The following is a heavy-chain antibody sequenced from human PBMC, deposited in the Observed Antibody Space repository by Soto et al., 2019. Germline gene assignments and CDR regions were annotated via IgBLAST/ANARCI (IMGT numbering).Heavy chain of an antibody. CDR1: CGSFSGYY. CDR2: INHSGST. J-gene: IGHJ6*02. CDR3: ARGPSSSWGYGMDV. Sequence: SETLSLTCAVYCGSFSGYYWSWIRQPPGKGLEWIGEINHSGSTNYNPSLKSRVTISVDTSKNQFSLKLSSVTAADTAVYYCARGPSSSWGYGMDVWGQGTTVTVSS. V-gene: IGHV4-34*01. D-gene: IGHD6-13*01.